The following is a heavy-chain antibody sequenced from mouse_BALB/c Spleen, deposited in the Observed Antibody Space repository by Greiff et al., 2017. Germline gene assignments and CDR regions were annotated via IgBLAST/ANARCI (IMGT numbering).Heavy chain of an antibody. V-gene: IGHV3-6*02. J-gene: IGHJ4*01. CDR3: ARDHRVYAMDY. Sequence: ESGPGLVKPSQSLSLTCSVTGYSITSGYYWNWIRQFPGNKLEWMGYISYDGSNNYNPSLKNRISITRDTSKNQFFLKLNSVTTEDTATYYCARDHRVYAMDYWGQGTSVTVSS. D-gene: IGHD2-14*01. CDR2: ISYDGSN. CDR1: GYSITSGYY.